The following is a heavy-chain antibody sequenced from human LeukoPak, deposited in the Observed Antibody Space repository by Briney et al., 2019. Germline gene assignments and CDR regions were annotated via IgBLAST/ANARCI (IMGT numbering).Heavy chain of an antibody. D-gene: IGHD6-19*01. CDR3: ARGWGSIYYYYYMDV. CDR1: GYTFTSYD. J-gene: IGHJ6*03. CDR2: MNPNSGNT. Sequence: GASAKVSCKASGYTFTSYDINWVRQATGQGLEWMGWMNPNSGNTGYAQKFQGRVTITRNTSISTAYMELSSLRSEDTAVYYCARGWGSIYYYYYMDVWGKGTTVTVSS. V-gene: IGHV1-8*03.